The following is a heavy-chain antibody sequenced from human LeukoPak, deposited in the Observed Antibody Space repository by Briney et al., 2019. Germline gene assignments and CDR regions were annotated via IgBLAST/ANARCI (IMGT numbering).Heavy chain of an antibody. CDR2: ISGSGGST. V-gene: IGHV3-23*01. CDR3: ARNRNYYDKRDYRTDPFDV. Sequence: GGSLRLSCAASGFTFSSYAMSWVRQAPGKGLEWVSAISGSGGSTYYADSVKGRLTISRDNAENSLYLQMVSLRAEDTAVYYCARNRNYYDKRDYRTDPFDVWGPGTMVTVSS. D-gene: IGHD3-22*01. CDR1: GFTFSSYA. J-gene: IGHJ3*01.